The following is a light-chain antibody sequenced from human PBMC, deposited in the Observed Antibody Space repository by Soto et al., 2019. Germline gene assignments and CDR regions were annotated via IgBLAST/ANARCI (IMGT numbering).Light chain of an antibody. J-gene: IGKJ1*01. V-gene: IGKV1-5*01. CDR1: QSISSW. CDR3: QQYNSYSWT. CDR2: DAS. Sequence: DIEFTQSPSTLSASVGDRVTIPCRASQSISSWLAWYQQKKGKAPKILIYDASSWESGIPSRFRGSGSGTEFTLTISRLQPDDFATYYCQQYNSYSWTFGQGTKVDIK.